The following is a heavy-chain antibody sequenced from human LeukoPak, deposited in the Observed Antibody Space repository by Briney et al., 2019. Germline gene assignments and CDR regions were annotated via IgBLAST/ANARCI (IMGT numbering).Heavy chain of an antibody. D-gene: IGHD6-13*01. CDR3: AKDLRSSSWYSSNWFDP. CDR2: FSGRDGTT. J-gene: IGHJ5*02. CDR1: GFTFSSYA. Sequence: GGSLRLSCAASGFTFSSYAMSWVRQAPGKGLEWVSGFSGRDGTTHYADSVKGRFTISRDNSKNTLYLQMNSLRAEDTAVYYCAKDLRSSSWYSSNWFDPWGQGTLVTVSS. V-gene: IGHV3-23*01.